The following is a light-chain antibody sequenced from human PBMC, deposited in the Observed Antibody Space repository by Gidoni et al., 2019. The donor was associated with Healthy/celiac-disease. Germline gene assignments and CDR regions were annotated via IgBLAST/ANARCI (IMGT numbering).Light chain of an antibody. CDR2: DTS. CDR1: TGAVTSGHY. J-gene: IGLJ2*01. Sequence: QAVVTQEPSLTVSPGGTVTLTCGSSTGAVTSGHYPYWFQQTPGQAPRTLIYDTSNKHAWTPARFSGSLLGGKAALTRSGAQPEDEAEYYCLLSYSGARLLFGGGTKLTVL. V-gene: IGLV7-46*01. CDR3: LLSYSGARLL.